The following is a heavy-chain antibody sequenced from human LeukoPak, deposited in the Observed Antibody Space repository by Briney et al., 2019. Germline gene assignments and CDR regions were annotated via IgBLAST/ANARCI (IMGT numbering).Heavy chain of an antibody. CDR3: ATYSITGAWAEYFLH. V-gene: IGHV4-39*07. J-gene: IGHJ1*01. D-gene: IGHD2/OR15-2a*01. CDR2: IYYSGST. Sequence: SETLSLTCTVSGGSISSSSYYWGWIRQPPGKGLEWIGSIYYSGSTYYNPSLESRVIISIDTSKNQFSLTLSSVTAADTALYYCATYSITGAWAEYFLHWGQGTLVTVSS. CDR1: GGSISSSSYY.